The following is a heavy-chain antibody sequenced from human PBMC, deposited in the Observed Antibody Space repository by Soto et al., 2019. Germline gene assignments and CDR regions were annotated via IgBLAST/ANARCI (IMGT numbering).Heavy chain of an antibody. Sequence: GGSLRLSCAASGFTFSSYGMHWVRQAPGKALGWVAVISYDGSNKYYADSVKGRFTISRDNSKNTLYLQMNSLRAGDTAVYYCAREGRGSMLPIDYWGQGTLVTVSS. CDR3: AREGRGSMLPIDY. D-gene: IGHD2-15*01. V-gene: IGHV3-30*03. CDR2: ISYDGSNK. J-gene: IGHJ4*02. CDR1: GFTFSSYG.